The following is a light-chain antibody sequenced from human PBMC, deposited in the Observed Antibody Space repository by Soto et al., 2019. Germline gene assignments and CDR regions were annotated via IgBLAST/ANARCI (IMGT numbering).Light chain of an antibody. Sequence: QLVLTQPPSASASLGASVKLTCTLSSGHSDNAIAWHHQRPEKGPRYLMKVDSDGSHTKGDGIPDRFSGSSSGAERHLTISSLQSEDEADYYCQTWGTGIQVFGGGTKVTVL. V-gene: IGLV4-69*01. CDR3: QTWGTGIQV. J-gene: IGLJ3*02. CDR1: SGHSDNA. CDR2: VDSDGSH.